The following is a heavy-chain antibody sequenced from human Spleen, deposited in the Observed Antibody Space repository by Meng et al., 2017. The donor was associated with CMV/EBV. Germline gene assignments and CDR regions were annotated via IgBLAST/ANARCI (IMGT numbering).Heavy chain of an antibody. Sequence: LTCAVSGGTISSSNWWSWVRQPPGKGLECIGNIYHSGSTVYHPSLESRVTLSIDKSKNHFSLQMKSVTAADTAIYYCARVGFGNSFDYWGQGTLVTVSS. CDR3: ARVGFGNSFDY. J-gene: IGHJ4*02. CDR1: GGTISSSNW. D-gene: IGHD3-10*01. CDR2: IYHSGST. V-gene: IGHV4-4*02.